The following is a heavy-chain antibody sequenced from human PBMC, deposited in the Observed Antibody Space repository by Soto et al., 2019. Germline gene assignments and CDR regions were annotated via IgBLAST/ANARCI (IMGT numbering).Heavy chain of an antibody. CDR2: IIPILGIA. CDR3: ARDILTGYSNYYYYGMDV. V-gene: IGHV1-69*08. D-gene: IGHD3-9*01. CDR1: GGTFSSYT. Sequence: QVQLVQSGAAVKKPGSSVKVSCKASGGTFSSYTISWVRQAPGQGLEWMGRIIPILGIANYAQKFQGRVTITADKSTSTAYMELSSLRSEDTAVYYCARDILTGYSNYYYYGMDVWGQGTTVTVSS. J-gene: IGHJ6*02.